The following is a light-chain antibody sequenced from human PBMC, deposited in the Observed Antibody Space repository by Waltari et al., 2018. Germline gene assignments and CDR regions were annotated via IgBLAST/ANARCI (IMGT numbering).Light chain of an antibody. V-gene: IGLV1-40*01. Sequence: QPVLTQPPSVSGAPGQSVPISCTGTRSNMGAGYDVHWYRQLPGTAPKLLIYTNYNRPSGVPDRFSGSKSDTSAYLVIAGLQAEDEADYYCQSFDSSLSDVFGTGTKVTVL. CDR2: TNY. CDR3: QSFDSSLSDV. CDR1: RSNMGAGYD. J-gene: IGLJ1*01.